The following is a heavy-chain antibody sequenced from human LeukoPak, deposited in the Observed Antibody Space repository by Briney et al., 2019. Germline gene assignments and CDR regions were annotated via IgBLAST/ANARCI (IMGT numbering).Heavy chain of an antibody. CDR2: IYSGGNT. J-gene: IGHJ4*02. CDR1: GFTVSINS. Sequence: GGSLRLSCTVSGFTVSINSMSWVRQAPGKGLEWVSFIYSGGNTHYSDSVKGRFTISRDNSKNTLYLQMNSLRADDTAVYYCARRAGEYSHPYDYWGQGTLVTVSS. D-gene: IGHD4-17*01. CDR3: ARRAGEYSHPYDY. V-gene: IGHV3-53*01.